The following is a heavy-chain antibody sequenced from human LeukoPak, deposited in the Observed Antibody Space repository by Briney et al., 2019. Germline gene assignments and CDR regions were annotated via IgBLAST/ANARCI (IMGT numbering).Heavy chain of an antibody. CDR2: ISYDGGNK. CDR3: AKPTVTTRGAFDI. Sequence: GGSLRLSCAASGFTFSSYGMHWVRQAPGKGLEWVAVISYDGGNKYYADSVKGRFTISRGNSKNTLYLQMNSLRAEDTAVYYCAKPTVTTRGAFDIWGQGTMVTVSS. J-gene: IGHJ3*02. V-gene: IGHV3-30*18. CDR1: GFTFSSYG. D-gene: IGHD4-17*01.